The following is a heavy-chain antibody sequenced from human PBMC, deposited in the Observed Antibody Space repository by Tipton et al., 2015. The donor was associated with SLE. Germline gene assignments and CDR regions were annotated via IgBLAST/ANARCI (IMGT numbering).Heavy chain of an antibody. CDR2: IYYSGRT. Sequence: TLSLTCTVSGGSISSYYWSWIRQPPGKGLEWIGYIYYSGRTNYNPSLKSRVTISVDTSKNQFSLKLSSVTAADTAVYYCARDARDSSGYPFDYWGQGTLVTVSS. CDR1: GGSISSYY. CDR3: ARDARDSSGYPFDY. J-gene: IGHJ4*02. D-gene: IGHD3-22*01. V-gene: IGHV4-59*12.